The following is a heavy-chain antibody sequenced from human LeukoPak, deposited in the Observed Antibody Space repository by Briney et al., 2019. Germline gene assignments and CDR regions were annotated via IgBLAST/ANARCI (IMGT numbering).Heavy chain of an antibody. J-gene: IGHJ4*02. CDR2: ISTVSTYI. D-gene: IGHD3-22*01. CDR1: GFKFDGYS. V-gene: IGHV3-21*01. CDR3: VRDSEYYSEGSDNWFAHFDH. Sequence: GGSLRLSCAGSGFKFDGYSINWVRQAPGKGLEWISSISTVSTYIEYADSVKGRFTISRDNGNNSMFLQMNRLRAEDSAVYYCVRDSEYYSEGSDNWFAHFDHWGQGIQVTVSS.